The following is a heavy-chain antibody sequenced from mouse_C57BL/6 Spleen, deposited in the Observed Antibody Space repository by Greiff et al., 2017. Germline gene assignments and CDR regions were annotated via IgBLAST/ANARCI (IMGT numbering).Heavy chain of an antibody. CDR3: SRHEESGDAMDY. CDR1: GYTFTEYT. V-gene: IGHV1-62-2*01. D-gene: IGHD1-3*01. J-gene: IGHJ4*01. CDR2: FYSGSGSI. Sequence: QVQLQQSGAELVKPGASVKLSCKASGYTFTEYTIPWVQQRSGQGLEWIGWFYSGSGSIKYTDKFKDKVTFTADKSYSTVYMELSRLTSEDSAVDFCSRHEESGDAMDYWGQGTSVTGSA.